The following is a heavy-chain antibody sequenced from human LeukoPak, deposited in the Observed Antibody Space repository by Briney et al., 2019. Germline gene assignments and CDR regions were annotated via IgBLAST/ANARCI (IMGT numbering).Heavy chain of an antibody. J-gene: IGHJ4*02. D-gene: IGHD3-3*01. CDR3: ARVVSGITIFGVVIAHFDY. V-gene: IGHV4-34*01. CDR2: INHSGST. Sequence: SETLSLTCAVYGGSFSGYYWSWIRQPPGKGLEWIGEINHSGSTNYNPSLKSRVTISVDTSKNQFSLKLSSVTAADTAVYYCARVVSGITIFGVVIAHFDYWGQGTLVTVSS. CDR1: GGSFSGYY.